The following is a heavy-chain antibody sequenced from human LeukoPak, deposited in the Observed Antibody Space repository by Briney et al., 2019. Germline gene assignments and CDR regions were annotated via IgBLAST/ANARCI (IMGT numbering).Heavy chain of an antibody. J-gene: IGHJ3*02. CDR3: ATHRRSGSGGSENAFEI. CDR2: IYDSGTT. V-gene: IGHV4-39*01. Sequence: PSDTLSLTCTVSGDSTSSSTYYWDWIRQAPGKGLEWIGNIYDSGTTHYNPSLKSRVTISGDTSKNQFSLKLNSVTAADTAIYYCATHRRSGSGGSENAFEIWGQGTMVTVSS. D-gene: IGHD5-12*01. CDR1: GDSTSSSTYY.